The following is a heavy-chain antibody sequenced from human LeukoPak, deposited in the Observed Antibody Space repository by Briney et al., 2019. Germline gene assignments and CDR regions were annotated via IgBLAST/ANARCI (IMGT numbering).Heavy chain of an antibody. CDR3: AKETRYAYWSFDV. CDR1: GFTFSSYS. CDR2: ISSSSSTI. Sequence: TGGSLRLSCAASGFTFSSYSMNWVRQAPGKGLEWVSYISSSSSTIYYADSVKGRFTISRDNSKNTLYLQMNSLRAEDTAVYYCAKETRYAYWSFDVWGRGTLVTVSS. J-gene: IGHJ2*01. V-gene: IGHV3-48*01. D-gene: IGHD2-15*01.